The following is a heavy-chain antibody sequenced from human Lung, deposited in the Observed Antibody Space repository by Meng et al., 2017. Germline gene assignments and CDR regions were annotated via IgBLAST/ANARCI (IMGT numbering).Heavy chain of an antibody. J-gene: IGHJ4*02. V-gene: IGHV3-21*01. CDR1: GFTFSSYS. Sequence: GESLKISCAASGFTFSSYSMNWVRQAPGKGLEWVSSISSSSSYIYYADSVKGRFTISRDNAKNSLYLQMNSLRAEDTAVYYCARDHRAWIQPWSKNFDYWGQGTLVTVSS. CDR2: ISSSSSYI. D-gene: IGHD5-18*01. CDR3: ARDHRAWIQPWSKNFDY.